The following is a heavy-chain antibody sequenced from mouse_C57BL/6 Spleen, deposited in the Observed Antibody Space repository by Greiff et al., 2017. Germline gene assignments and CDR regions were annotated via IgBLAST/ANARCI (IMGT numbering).Heavy chain of an antibody. CDR2: INPRGGNT. CDR3: ARANYGSSYHYAMDC. D-gene: IGHD1-1*01. CDR1: GYTFTSYG. Sequence: VKLVESGAELARPGASVKLSCTASGYTFTSYGISWVKQRTGQGLEWIGEINPRGGNTYYNEKFKGKATLTADKSSSTAYLELRSLTSADSAVYFCARANYGSSYHYAMDCWGPGTSVTVSS. V-gene: IGHV1-81*01. J-gene: IGHJ4*01.